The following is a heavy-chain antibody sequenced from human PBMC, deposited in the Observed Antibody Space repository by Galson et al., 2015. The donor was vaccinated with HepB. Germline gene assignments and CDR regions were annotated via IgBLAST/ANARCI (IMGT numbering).Heavy chain of an antibody. Sequence: SLRLSCAASGFTFSSYSMNWVRQAPGKGLEWVSYISRTSGTIYYADSVKGRFTISRDNAQNSLYLQMNSLRPEDTAVYYCANINWDYGFDIWGQGTVVTVSS. CDR1: GFTFSSYS. J-gene: IGHJ3*02. D-gene: IGHD1-7*01. CDR2: ISRTSGTI. CDR3: ANINWDYGFDI. V-gene: IGHV3-48*01.